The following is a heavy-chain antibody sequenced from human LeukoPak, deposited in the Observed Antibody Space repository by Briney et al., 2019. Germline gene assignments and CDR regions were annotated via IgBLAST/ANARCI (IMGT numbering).Heavy chain of an antibody. Sequence: PSETLSLTCAVYGGSFSGYYWSWIRQPLGKGLEWIGEINHSGSTNYNPSLKSRVTISVDTSKNQFSLKLSSVTAADTAVYYCARGQSWIPLFYDYWGQGTLVTVSS. CDR1: GGSFSGYY. J-gene: IGHJ4*02. D-gene: IGHD5-18*01. CDR2: INHSGST. V-gene: IGHV4-34*01. CDR3: ARGQSWIPLFYDY.